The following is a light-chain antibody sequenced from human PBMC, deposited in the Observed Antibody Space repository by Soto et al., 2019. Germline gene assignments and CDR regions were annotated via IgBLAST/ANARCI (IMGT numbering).Light chain of an antibody. CDR1: SSDVGGYNY. V-gene: IGLV2-14*01. Sequence: QSVLTQPASVSGSPGQSITISCTGTSSDVGGYNYVSWYQQHPGKAPKLMIYEVSNRPSGVSNRFSGSKSGNTASLTISGLQAEDEADYYCSSYTSSTFYVFGTVTKVTVL. CDR2: EVS. J-gene: IGLJ1*01. CDR3: SSYTSSTFYV.